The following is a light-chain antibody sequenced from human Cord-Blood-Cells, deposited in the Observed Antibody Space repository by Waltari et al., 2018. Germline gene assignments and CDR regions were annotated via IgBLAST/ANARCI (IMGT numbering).Light chain of an antibody. Sequence: DIVLPQSPASPTLPPGETATLSCRASQSVSSYFAGYQQKPGQAPSLLSYEAPNRATGIPARFSGSGSGKYCTLTISSLGPEDFAVYYCQQRSNTFGQGTKVEIK. CDR1: QSVSSY. CDR3: QQRSNT. V-gene: IGKV3-11*01. CDR2: EAP. J-gene: IGKJ1*01.